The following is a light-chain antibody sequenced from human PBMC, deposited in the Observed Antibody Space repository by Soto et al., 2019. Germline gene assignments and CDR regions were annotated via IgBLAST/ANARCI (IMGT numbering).Light chain of an antibody. V-gene: IGKV1-33*01. CDR3: QRYDSLPPT. CDR2: DAS. J-gene: IGKJ5*01. CDR1: HDIKKF. Sequence: DIQMTQSPSSLSASVGDRVTITCQASHDIKKFLNWFQEKPGKAPKLLIYDASNLQTGVPSRFXGSGSGXXXXXXXXXXQPEDVATYYCQRYDSLPPTFGQGTRLDIK.